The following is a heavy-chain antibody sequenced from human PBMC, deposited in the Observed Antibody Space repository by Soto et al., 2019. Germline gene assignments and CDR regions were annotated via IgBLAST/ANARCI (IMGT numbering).Heavy chain of an antibody. CDR3: ARDGVGATTFFGFLHY. Sequence: QVQLVESGGGVVQPGGSLRLSCAASASIFKGHGMHWVRQAPGKGLEWVAIIRYDGSDEHYGDSVEGRFTISRDNSKNMLYLQMNSLRAADTAVYYCARDGVGATTFFGFLHYWGQGTLVTVSS. D-gene: IGHD1-26*01. J-gene: IGHJ4*02. V-gene: IGHV3-33*08. CDR2: IRYDGSDE. CDR1: ASIFKGHG.